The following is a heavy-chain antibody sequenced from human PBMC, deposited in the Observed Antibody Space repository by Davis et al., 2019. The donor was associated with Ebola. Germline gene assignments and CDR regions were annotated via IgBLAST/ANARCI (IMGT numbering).Heavy chain of an antibody. D-gene: IGHD2-15*01. V-gene: IGHV3-23*01. Sequence: GESLKISCAASGFTFSSYAMSWVRQAPGKGLEWVSGITGSGGSTYSADSVKGRFTISRDNSKNTLYLQMNSLRPDDTAVYYCVRGSSSGVVVVAATPLFDYWGQGTLVTVSS. CDR3: VRGSSSGVVVVAATPLFDY. CDR2: ITGSGGST. J-gene: IGHJ4*02. CDR1: GFTFSSYA.